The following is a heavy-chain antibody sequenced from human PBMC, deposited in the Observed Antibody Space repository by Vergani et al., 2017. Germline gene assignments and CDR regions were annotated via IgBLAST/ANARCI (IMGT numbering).Heavy chain of an antibody. J-gene: IGHJ4*02. CDR2: IYHSGST. Sequence: QVQLQESGPGLVKPSETLSLTCAVSGYSISSGYYWGWIRQPPGKGLEWIGSIYHSGSTYYNPSLKSRVTISVDTSKNQCALKLSSVTAADTAVYYCAGTYYDFWSGSPTHFRPFDYWGQGTLVTVSS. V-gene: IGHV4-38-2*01. CDR1: GYSISSGYY. CDR3: AGTYYDFWSGSPTHFRPFDY. D-gene: IGHD3-3*01.